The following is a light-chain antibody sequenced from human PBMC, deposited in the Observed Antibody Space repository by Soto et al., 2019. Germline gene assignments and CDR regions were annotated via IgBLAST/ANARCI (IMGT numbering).Light chain of an antibody. V-gene: IGLV2-14*01. J-gene: IGLJ1*01. CDR2: NVS. Sequence: QSVLTQPASVSGSPGQSITISCTGTSSDVGGHNSVSWYQQHPGKAPKLMIYNVSNRPSGVSNRFSGSKSGNTASLTISGLLAEDEADYYCTSYTSSSTYVFGAGTKLTVI. CDR3: TSYTSSSTYV. CDR1: SSDVGGHNS.